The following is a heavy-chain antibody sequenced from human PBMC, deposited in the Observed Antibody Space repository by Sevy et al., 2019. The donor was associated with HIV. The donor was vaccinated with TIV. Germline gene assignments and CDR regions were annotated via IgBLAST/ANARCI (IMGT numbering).Heavy chain of an antibody. Sequence: SETLSLTCTVSGGSISSTTYYWGWIRQPPGKGLEWIASIYYSGSTYYNVSLESRVTISVDMSENQFSLWLSSVTAADTAVYYCARHGGIAVATLDYWGQGTLVTVSS. D-gene: IGHD6-19*01. V-gene: IGHV4-39*01. CDR3: ARHGGIAVATLDY. CDR1: GGSISSTTYY. CDR2: IYYSGST. J-gene: IGHJ4*02.